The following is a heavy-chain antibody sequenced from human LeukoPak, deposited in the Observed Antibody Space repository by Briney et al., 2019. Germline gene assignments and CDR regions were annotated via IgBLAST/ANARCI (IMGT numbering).Heavy chain of an antibody. Sequence: ASVTVSFKSTGYTFTGYYMHWVRQAPGQGLEWMGLTNPNSGGTNYPRKFQGWVTMTRDTCMSKAYMGLSRLRSDNTAVYYCAREGVDDAFDIWGQGTMVTVSS. CDR3: AREGVDDAFDI. CDR1: GYTFTGYY. D-gene: IGHD3-3*01. J-gene: IGHJ3*02. V-gene: IGHV1-2*04. CDR2: TNPNSGGT.